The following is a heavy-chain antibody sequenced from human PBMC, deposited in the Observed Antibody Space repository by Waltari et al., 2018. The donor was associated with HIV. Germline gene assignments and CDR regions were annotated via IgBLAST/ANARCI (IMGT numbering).Heavy chain of an antibody. J-gene: IGHJ4*02. D-gene: IGHD4-17*01. Sequence: QLQLQESGPALVKPSDTLPLTCTVSTGYITQSYYWGWVRQSPGTGLEWIGTVYSNGVTHCTPSRESRATMSVDKAKNQFSLTLTSVTAADTALYFCATLRTVTGTIDDWGQGILVTVSS. CDR3: ATLRTVTGTIDD. V-gene: IGHV4-39*01. CDR1: TGYITQSYY. CDR2: VYSNGVT.